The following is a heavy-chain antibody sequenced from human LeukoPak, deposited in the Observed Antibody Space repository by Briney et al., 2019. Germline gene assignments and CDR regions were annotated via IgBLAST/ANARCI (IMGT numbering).Heavy chain of an antibody. CDR3: ARGPYENDYVWGSYRSLVYFDY. Sequence: GGSLRLSCAASGFTFSSYWMHWVRQAPGKGLVWVSRINSDGSSTSYADSVKGRFTISRDNAKNTLYLQMNSLRAEDTAAYYCARGPYENDYVWGSYRSLVYFDYWGQGTLVTVSS. CDR2: INSDGSST. J-gene: IGHJ4*02. D-gene: IGHD3-16*02. CDR1: GFTFSSYW. V-gene: IGHV3-74*01.